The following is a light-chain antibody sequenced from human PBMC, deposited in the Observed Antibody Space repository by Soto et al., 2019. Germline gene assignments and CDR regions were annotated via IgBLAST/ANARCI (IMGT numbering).Light chain of an antibody. V-gene: IGKV3-15*01. CDR2: GAS. Sequence: EIVLTHSPGTLSLSPCERATLSFSASQSVSSSYLAWYQQKPGQAPRLLIYGASTRATGIPARFSGSGSGTEFTLTISSLQSEDFAVYYCQQYNNWPRTFGQGTKVDIK. J-gene: IGKJ1*01. CDR1: QSVSSSY. CDR3: QQYNNWPRT.